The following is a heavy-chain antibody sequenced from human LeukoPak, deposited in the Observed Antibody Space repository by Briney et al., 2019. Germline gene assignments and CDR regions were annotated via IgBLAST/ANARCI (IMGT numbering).Heavy chain of an antibody. CDR1: GGSISSGGYS. CDR2: IYPSGST. V-gene: IGHV4-30-2*01. Sequence: PSQTLSLTCAVSGGSISSGGYSWSWIRHPPGKGLEWIGYIYPSGSTYYNPSLKSRVTISVDRSKNQFSLKLSSVTAADTAVYYCARLDYYGSGVFDIWGQGTMVTVSS. CDR3: ARLDYYGSGVFDI. D-gene: IGHD3-10*01. J-gene: IGHJ3*02.